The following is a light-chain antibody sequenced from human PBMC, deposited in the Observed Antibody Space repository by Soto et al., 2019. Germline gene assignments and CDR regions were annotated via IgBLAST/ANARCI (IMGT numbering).Light chain of an antibody. Sequence: QSVLTQPPSVSAAPGQKVTISCSGSSSNIGNDYVSWYQHLPGTAPKLLIYEINKRPSGISDRFSGSRSGSSATLDITGLQTGDEADYYCGTWDTSQSAWEFCGGTELAV. CDR3: GTWDTSQSAWE. V-gene: IGLV1-51*02. CDR1: SSNIGNDY. J-gene: IGLJ3*02. CDR2: EIN.